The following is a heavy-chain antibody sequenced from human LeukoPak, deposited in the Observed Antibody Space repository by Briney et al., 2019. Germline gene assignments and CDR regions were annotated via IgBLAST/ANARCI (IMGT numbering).Heavy chain of an antibody. V-gene: IGHV3-48*01. J-gene: IGHJ6*02. CDR1: GFTFSSYA. CDR3: AGERIQLWSKNPLYYYYGMDV. CDR2: ISSSSSTI. Sequence: GGSLRLSCAASGFTFSSYAMSWVRQAPGKGLEWVSYISSSSSTIYYADSVKGRFTISRDNAKNSLYLQMNSLRAEDTAVYYCAGERIQLWSKNPLYYYYGMDVWGQGTTVTVSS. D-gene: IGHD5-18*01.